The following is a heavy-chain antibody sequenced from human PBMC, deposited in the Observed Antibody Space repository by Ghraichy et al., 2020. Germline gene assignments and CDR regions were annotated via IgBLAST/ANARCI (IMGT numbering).Heavy chain of an antibody. D-gene: IGHD6-19*01. Sequence: CAASGFTSANYAMHWVRQAPGKGLEWVSGISWNSCSIEYADSVKGRFTISRDNAKNSLYLQMNSLRVEDTALYYCARGPGMAVGKGYFDYWGQGTLVTVSS. CDR3: ARGPGMAVGKGYFDY. J-gene: IGHJ4*02. CDR1: GFTSANYA. V-gene: IGHV3-9*02. CDR2: ISWNSCSI.